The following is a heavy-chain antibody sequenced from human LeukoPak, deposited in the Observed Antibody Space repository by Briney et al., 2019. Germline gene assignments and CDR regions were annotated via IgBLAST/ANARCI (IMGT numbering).Heavy chain of an antibody. D-gene: IGHD2-2*01. V-gene: IGHV3-23*01. Sequence: GGSLRLSCAASGFTFSSYAMSWVRQAPGKGLEWVSAISGSGGSTYYADSVKGRFTISRGNSKNTLYLQMNSLRAEDTAVYYCAKDRDIVVVPAATPFDYWGQGTLVTVSS. CDR2: ISGSGGST. CDR1: GFTFSSYA. CDR3: AKDRDIVVVPAATPFDY. J-gene: IGHJ4*02.